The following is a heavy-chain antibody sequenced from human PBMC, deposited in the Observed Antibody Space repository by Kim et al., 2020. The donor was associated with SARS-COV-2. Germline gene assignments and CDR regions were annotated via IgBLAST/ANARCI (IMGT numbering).Heavy chain of an antibody. CDR3: ARHFQSSQLELGFWYFDL. V-gene: IGHV5-10-1*01. CDR1: GYSFTSYW. D-gene: IGHD1-1*01. J-gene: IGHJ2*01. CDR2: IDPSDSYT. Sequence: GESLKISCKGSGYSFTSYWISWVRQMPGKGLEWMGRIDPSDSYTNYSPSFQGHVTISADKSISTAYLQWSSLKASDTAMYYCARHFQSSQLELGFWYFDLWGRGTLVTVSS.